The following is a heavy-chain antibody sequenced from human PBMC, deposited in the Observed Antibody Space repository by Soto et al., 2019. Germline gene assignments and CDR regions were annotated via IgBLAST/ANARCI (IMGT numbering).Heavy chain of an antibody. D-gene: IGHD3-22*01. CDR2: INPTGGGT. CDR3: ARSFSSRYFYNKYAMDV. Sequence: SVKDSCKASGYTFTDYYIHWGRQAPVQGLEWMGWINPTGGGTNYAQKFRGRVTMTRDTSTSTAYLELSRLTSDDTAVFYCARSFSSRYFYNKYAMDVWGQGTTVTVSS. CDR1: GYTFTDYY. J-gene: IGHJ6*02. V-gene: IGHV1-2*02.